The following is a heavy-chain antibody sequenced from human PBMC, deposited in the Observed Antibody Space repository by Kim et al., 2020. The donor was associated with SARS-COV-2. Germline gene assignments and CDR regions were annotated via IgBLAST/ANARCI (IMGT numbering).Heavy chain of an antibody. J-gene: IGHJ6*02. CDR2: IKKDGSEK. CDR3: ARESSSGGYYDGMDV. D-gene: IGHD6-25*01. Sequence: VGSLRLSCAASGFTLSSYWMSWVRQAPGKGLEWVANIKKDGSEKYYVDSVKGRFTISRDNAKNSLYLQRKSLRAEDTDVYYCARESSSGGYYDGMDVWGQGTTVTVSS. CDR1: GFTLSSYW. V-gene: IGHV3-7*01.